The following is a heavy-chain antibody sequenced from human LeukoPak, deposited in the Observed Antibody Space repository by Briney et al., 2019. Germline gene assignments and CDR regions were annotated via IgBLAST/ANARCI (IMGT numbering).Heavy chain of an antibody. Sequence: GPVKVSCKVSGYTLTELSMHWVRQAPGRGLEWMGGFDPQDSKTIYAQKFQGRVTITTDESTSTAYMELSSLRSEDTAVYYRARQEDGGNSVGEAFDIWGQGTMVTVSS. CDR3: ARQEDGGNSVGEAFDI. CDR1: GYTLTELS. J-gene: IGHJ3*02. V-gene: IGHV1-24*01. D-gene: IGHD4-23*01. CDR2: FDPQDSKT.